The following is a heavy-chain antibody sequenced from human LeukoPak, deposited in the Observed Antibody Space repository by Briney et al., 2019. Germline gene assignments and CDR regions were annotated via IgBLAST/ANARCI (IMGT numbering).Heavy chain of an antibody. V-gene: IGHV3-30*04. Sequence: GGSLRLSCAASGFAFRNYAMNWVRQAPGRGLEWVAVISFDGSNKYYGDSVKGRFTISRDNSKNTLYLQMNSLRAEDTAVYYCARDYTLFPHWYFALWGRGTLVTVSS. D-gene: IGHD2-2*02. J-gene: IGHJ2*01. CDR3: ARDYTLFPHWYFAL. CDR1: GFAFRNYA. CDR2: ISFDGSNK.